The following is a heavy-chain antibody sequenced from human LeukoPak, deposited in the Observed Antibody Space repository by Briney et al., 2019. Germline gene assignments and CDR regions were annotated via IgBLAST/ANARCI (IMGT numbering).Heavy chain of an antibody. D-gene: IGHD2-2*01. J-gene: IGHJ6*03. CDR2: IYYSGST. Sequence: SETLSLTCTVSGGSISSYYWSWIRQPPGKGLEWTGYIYYSGSTNYNPSLKSRVTISVDTSKNQFSLKLSSVTAADTAVYYCARVVVPAAISPYYYMDVWGKGTTVTVSS. V-gene: IGHV4-59*01. CDR3: ARVVVPAAISPYYYMDV. CDR1: GGSISSYY.